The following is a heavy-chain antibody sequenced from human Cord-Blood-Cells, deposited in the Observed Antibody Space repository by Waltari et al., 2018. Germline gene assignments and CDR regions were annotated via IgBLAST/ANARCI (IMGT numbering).Heavy chain of an antibody. J-gene: IGHJ3*02. D-gene: IGHD1-20*01. CDR1: GGTVSSYA. CDR3: ARGGGGDHNWDDAFDI. Sequence: QVQLVQSGAEVKKPGSSVKVSCKASGGTVSSYAISWVRQAPGQGLGWMGGIIPIFGTENYAQKFQGRVPITADKSTSTAYMELSSLRSEDTAVYYCARGGGGDHNWDDAFDIWGQGTMVTVSS. V-gene: IGHV1-69*06. CDR2: IIPIFGTE.